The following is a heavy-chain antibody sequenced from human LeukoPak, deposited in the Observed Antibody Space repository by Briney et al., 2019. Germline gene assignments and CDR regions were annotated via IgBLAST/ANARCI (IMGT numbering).Heavy chain of an antibody. CDR1: GGTLSSYA. D-gene: IGHD6-13*01. V-gene: IGHV1-69*01. J-gene: IGHJ4*02. CDR3: ARLGGRSTWYEHF. Sequence: SVKVSCKASGGTLSSYAISWVRQAPGQGLEWMGGIIPIFGTANYAQNFQGRVTITADEITSTAYMELSSLRSEDTAVYYCARLGGRSTWYEHFWGQGTLVTVSS. CDR2: IIPIFGTA.